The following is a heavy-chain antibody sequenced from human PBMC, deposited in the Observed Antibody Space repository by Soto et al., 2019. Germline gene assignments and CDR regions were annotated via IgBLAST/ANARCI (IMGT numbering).Heavy chain of an antibody. Sequence: ASVKVSCKASGYTFTSYGISWVRQAPGQGLEWMGWISAYNGNTNYAQKLQGRVTMTTDTSTSTAYMELRSLRSDDTAVYYCARVGYSYGDYYYGMDAWGQGTTVTVSS. D-gene: IGHD5-18*01. CDR3: ARVGYSYGDYYYGMDA. CDR2: ISAYNGNT. V-gene: IGHV1-18*04. CDR1: GYTFTSYG. J-gene: IGHJ6*02.